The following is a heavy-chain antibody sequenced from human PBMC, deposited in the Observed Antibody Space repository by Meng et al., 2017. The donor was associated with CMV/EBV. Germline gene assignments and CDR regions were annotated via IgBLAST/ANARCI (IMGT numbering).Heavy chain of an antibody. J-gene: IGHJ3*02. CDR1: GGSVSSGSYY. D-gene: IGHD3-3*01. Sequence: CTVSGGSVSSGSYYWSWIRQPPGKGLEWIGYIYYSGSTNYNPSLKSRVTISVDTSKNQFSLKLSSVTAADTAVYYCASSVNYDFWSGDAFDIWGQGTMVTVSS. CDR3: ASSVNYDFWSGDAFDI. CDR2: IYYSGST. V-gene: IGHV4-61*01.